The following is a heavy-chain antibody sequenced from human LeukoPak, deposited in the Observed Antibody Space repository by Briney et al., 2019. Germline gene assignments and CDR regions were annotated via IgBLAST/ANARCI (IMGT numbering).Heavy chain of an antibody. Sequence: GGSLRLSCAASGLTVNNNYMNWVRQAPGKGLEWVSALYIGGNTYYADSVRGRFTISRDNSKNTLYLQMNSLRAEDTAIYYCITASGYNFCQYWGQGTLVTGFS. CDR2: LYIGGNT. J-gene: IGHJ4*01. CDR1: GLTVNNNY. CDR3: ITASGYNFCQY. V-gene: IGHV3-53*01. D-gene: IGHD1-1*01.